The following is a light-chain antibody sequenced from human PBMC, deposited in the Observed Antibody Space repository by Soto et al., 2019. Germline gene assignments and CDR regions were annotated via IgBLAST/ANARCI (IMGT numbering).Light chain of an antibody. CDR2: EVT. V-gene: IGLV2-14*01. J-gene: IGLJ2*01. CDR1: TSDVGGYNY. CDR3: SSYTTTTTRVV. Sequence: QSALTQPASVSGSPGQSITISCTGTTSDVGGYNYVSWYQQLPGKAPKLMIYEVTNRPSGVSNRFPGSKSGNTASLTISGLQTEDEADYYCSSYTTTTTRVVFGGGTKVTVL.